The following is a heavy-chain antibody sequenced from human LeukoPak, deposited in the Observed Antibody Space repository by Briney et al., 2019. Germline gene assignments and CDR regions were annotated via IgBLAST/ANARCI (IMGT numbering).Heavy chain of an antibody. Sequence: SETLSLTCTVSGGSISVNTYYCAWIRQPPGRGLEWIGSVYYSGRTDYNPSLKSRVTISVDTSKNQLSLSLNSVTAADTAVYYCARHGPVVTATDAFDLWGQGTMVTVSS. D-gene: IGHD2-21*02. CDR2: VYYSGRT. CDR1: GGSISVNTYY. CDR3: ARHGPVVTATDAFDL. V-gene: IGHV4-39*01. J-gene: IGHJ3*01.